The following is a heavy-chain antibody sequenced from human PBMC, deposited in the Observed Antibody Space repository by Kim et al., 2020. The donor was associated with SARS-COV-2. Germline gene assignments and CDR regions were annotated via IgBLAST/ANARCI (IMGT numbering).Heavy chain of an antibody. D-gene: IGHD6-19*01. V-gene: IGHV3-23*01. Sequence: WGSLRLSCAASGFTFSSYAMSWVRQAPGKGLEWVSAISGSGGSTYYADSVKGRFTISRDNSKNTLYMQMNSLRAEDTAVYYCAKRGGYQWLVSSDYFDYWGQGTLVTVSS. CDR2: ISGSGGST. CDR1: GFTFSSYA. J-gene: IGHJ4*02. CDR3: AKRGGYQWLVSSDYFDY.